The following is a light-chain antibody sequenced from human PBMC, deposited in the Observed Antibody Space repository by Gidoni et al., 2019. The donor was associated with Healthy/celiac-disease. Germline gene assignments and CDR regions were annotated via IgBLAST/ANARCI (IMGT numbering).Light chain of an antibody. J-gene: IGKJ4*01. Sequence: EIVLTQSPATLSLSPGERATLSCRASQSVSSYLAWYQHKPGQAPRLLIYDASNRATGIPARFSGSGAGTDFTLTISSLEPEDFAVYYCQQRSNWPPELTFXGXTKVEIK. CDR1: QSVSSY. V-gene: IGKV3-11*01. CDR3: QQRSNWPPELT. CDR2: DAS.